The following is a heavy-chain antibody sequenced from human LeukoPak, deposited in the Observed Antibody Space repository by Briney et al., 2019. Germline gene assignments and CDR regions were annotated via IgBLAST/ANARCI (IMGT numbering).Heavy chain of an antibody. Sequence: SETLSLACTVSGGSVSSSSYDWGWVRQPPGKGLEWIGNIYYSGHTYYNPSLRGRVIISIDTSKSQFSLKMTSVTAADMAVYYCARRRHDVTAVFDATGGFDPWGQGILVTVSS. CDR2: IYYSGHT. J-gene: IGHJ5*02. CDR1: GGSVSSSSYD. D-gene: IGHD5-18*01. CDR3: ARRRHDVTAVFDATGGFDP. V-gene: IGHV4-39*01.